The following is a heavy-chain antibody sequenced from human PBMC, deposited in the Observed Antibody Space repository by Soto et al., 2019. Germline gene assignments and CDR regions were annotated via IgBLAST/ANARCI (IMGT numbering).Heavy chain of an antibody. CDR3: VRDHRDGSRVFVITFPLY. V-gene: IGHV3-7*05. CDR1: GFTSSNYW. CDR2: INEDGSEK. D-gene: IGHD3-16*01. Sequence: GGSLRLSCAASGFTSSNYWMSWVRQAPGRGLEWVANINEDGSEKYYVDTVKGRFTISRDNAENSVYLQMDSLKVEDTAVYYFVRDHRDGSRVFVITFPLYWGQGILVTVSS. J-gene: IGHJ4*02.